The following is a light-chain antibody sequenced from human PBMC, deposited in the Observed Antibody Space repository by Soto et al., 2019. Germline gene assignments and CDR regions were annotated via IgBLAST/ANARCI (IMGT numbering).Light chain of an antibody. Sequence: QPVLTQPASVSGSPGQSITISCTGTSSDIGGYNYVSWYQQHPGKAPKLMIYEVSHRPSGVSDRFSGSRSGNTASLTISGLQAEDEAVYYCSSYTISTKNVIFGGGTKLTVL. J-gene: IGLJ2*01. V-gene: IGLV2-14*01. CDR1: SSDIGGYNY. CDR3: SSYTISTKNVI. CDR2: EVS.